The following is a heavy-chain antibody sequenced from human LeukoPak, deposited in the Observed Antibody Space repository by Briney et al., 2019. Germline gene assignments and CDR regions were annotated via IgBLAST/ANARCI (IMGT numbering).Heavy chain of an antibody. V-gene: IGHV1-69*05. D-gene: IGHD6-19*01. CDR3: ARVRCIAVAGSPVGNAFDI. CDR2: IIPIFGTA. J-gene: IGHJ3*02. Sequence: SVKVSCKASGGTFSSYAISWVRQAPGQGLEWMGRIIPIFGTANYAQKFQGRVTITTDESTSTAYMELSSLRSEDTAVYYCARVRCIAVAGSPVGNAFDIWGQGTMVTVSS. CDR1: GGTFSSYA.